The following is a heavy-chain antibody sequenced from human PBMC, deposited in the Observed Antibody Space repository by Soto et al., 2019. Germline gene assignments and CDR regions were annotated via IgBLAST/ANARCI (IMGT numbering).Heavy chain of an antibody. J-gene: IGHJ4*02. CDR2: IRSKAYGGTT. CDR3: TRDPTPVYSSSWYLH. Sequence: LRLSCTASGFTFGDYAMSWVRQAPGKGLEWVGFIRSKAYGGTTEYAASVKGRFTISRDDSKSIAYLQMNSLKTEDTAVYYCTRDPTPVYSSSWYLHWGQGTLVTVSS. CDR1: GFTFGDYA. V-gene: IGHV3-49*04. D-gene: IGHD6-13*01.